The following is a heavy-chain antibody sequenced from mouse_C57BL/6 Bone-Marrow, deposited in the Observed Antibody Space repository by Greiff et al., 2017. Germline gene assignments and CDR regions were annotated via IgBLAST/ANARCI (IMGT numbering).Heavy chain of an antibody. Sequence: MLVESGGGLVKPGGSLKLSCAASGFTFSSYAMSWVRQTPEKRLEWVATISDGGSYTYYPDNVKGRFTISRDNAKNNLYLQMSHLKSEDTAMYYCARADGYFYAMDYWGQGTSVTVSS. D-gene: IGHD2-3*01. J-gene: IGHJ4*01. CDR1: GFTFSSYA. V-gene: IGHV5-4*03. CDR2: ISDGGSYT. CDR3: ARADGYFYAMDY.